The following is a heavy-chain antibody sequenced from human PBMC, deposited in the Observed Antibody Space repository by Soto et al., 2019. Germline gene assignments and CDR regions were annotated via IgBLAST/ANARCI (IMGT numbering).Heavy chain of an antibody. CDR1: GYTFITYA. V-gene: IGHV1-18*01. D-gene: IGHD3-22*01. CDR3: ARVHYDSSGYYSLRWEF. J-gene: IGHJ4*02. Sequence: QVQLVQSGAEVKKPGASVKVSCKPSGYTFITYAITWVRQAPGQGLEWMGWISNYNGNTKYAQNFQGRVTMTTDTAXTXXYMERRSLRSDDTAVYYCARVHYDSSGYYSLRWEFWGQGTLVTVSS. CDR2: ISNYNGNT.